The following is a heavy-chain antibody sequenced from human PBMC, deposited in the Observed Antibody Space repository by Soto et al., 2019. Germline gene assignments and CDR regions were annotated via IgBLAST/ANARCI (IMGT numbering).Heavy chain of an antibody. CDR1: GFTFSSYG. Sequence: QVQLVESGGGVVQPGRSLRLSCAASGFTFSSYGMHWARQAPGKGLEWVAVISFDGSNEYHVDSVKGRFTISRDNSKNTLYLQMNSLRVEDTAVYYCAKSSYCPSTSCNFDYWGQGTLVTVSS. V-gene: IGHV3-30*18. D-gene: IGHD2-2*01. J-gene: IGHJ4*02. CDR3: AKSSYCPSTSCNFDY. CDR2: ISFDGSNE.